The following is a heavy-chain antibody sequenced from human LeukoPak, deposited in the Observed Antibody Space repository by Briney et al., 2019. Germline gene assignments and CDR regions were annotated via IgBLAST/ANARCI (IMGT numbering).Heavy chain of an antibody. CDR2: IKEDGSEK. Sequence: PGGSLRLSCAASGFTFSYYWMNWVRQAPGKGLEWVANIKEDGSEKYYVDSVKGRFTISRDDAKNTLYLQMNSLRAEDTAVYYCARDKYLGRLDYYYYMDVWGKGTTVTVSS. CDR1: GFTFSYYW. V-gene: IGHV3-7*01. J-gene: IGHJ6*03. D-gene: IGHD2/OR15-2a*01. CDR3: ARDKYLGRLDYYYYMDV.